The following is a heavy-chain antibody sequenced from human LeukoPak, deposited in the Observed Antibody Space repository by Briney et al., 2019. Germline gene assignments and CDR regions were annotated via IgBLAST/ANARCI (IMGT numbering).Heavy chain of an antibody. J-gene: IGHJ6*03. V-gene: IGHV3-30*02. D-gene: IGHD4-11*01. CDR1: GFTFSRYD. CDR2: IRYDGTNK. Sequence: PGGSLRLSCAASGFTFSRYDMHWVRQAPGKGLEWVAFIRYDGTNKYYADSVRGRFTVSKDNSKNTLYLQMNSLSAEDTAVYYCAKQGAATVTRQSYYMDVWGKGTTVTVSS. CDR3: AKQGAATVTRQSYYMDV.